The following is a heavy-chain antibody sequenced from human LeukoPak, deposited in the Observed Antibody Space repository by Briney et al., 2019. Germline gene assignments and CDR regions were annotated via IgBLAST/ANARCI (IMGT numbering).Heavy chain of an antibody. J-gene: IGHJ4*02. CDR2: ISYDGSNK. V-gene: IGHV3-30*03. Sequence: GGSLRLSCAASGFTFSSYGMHWARQAPGKGLEWVAVISYDGSNKYYADSVKGRFTISRDNSKNTLYLQMNSLRAEDTAIYYCATYRQVLLPFESWGQGTLVTVSS. CDR3: ATYRQVLLPFES. D-gene: IGHD2-8*02. CDR1: GFTFSSYG.